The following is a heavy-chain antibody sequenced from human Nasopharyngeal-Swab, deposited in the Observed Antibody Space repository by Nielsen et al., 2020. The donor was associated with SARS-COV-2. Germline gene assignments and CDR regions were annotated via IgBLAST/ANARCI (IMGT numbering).Heavy chain of an antibody. CDR1: GFTYDDYA. CDR2: ITWNSGV. V-gene: IGHV3-9*01. Sequence: GGSLRLSCVASGFTYDDYAMHWVRQAPGKGLEWVSGITWNSGVAYTDSVKGRFTISRDNARNSLYLQMNSLRTEDTAFYYCTKGRADYSNPSFDNWGQGTLVIVSS. J-gene: IGHJ4*02. CDR3: TKGRADYSNPSFDN. D-gene: IGHD4-11*01.